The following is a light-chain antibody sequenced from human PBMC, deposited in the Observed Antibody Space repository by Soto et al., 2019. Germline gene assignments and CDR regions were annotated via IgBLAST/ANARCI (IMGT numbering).Light chain of an antibody. CDR1: QSITNY. J-gene: IGKJ2*01. Sequence: DTQMTQSPSSLSASVGDRVTITCRTSQSITNYLNWYQQKPGKAPKLLIYAASTLQSGVPSRFSGSGSGTDFTLTISSLQPGDFASYYCQQTYTSPLYTFGQGTKLEIK. V-gene: IGKV1-39*01. CDR3: QQTYTSPLYT. CDR2: AAS.